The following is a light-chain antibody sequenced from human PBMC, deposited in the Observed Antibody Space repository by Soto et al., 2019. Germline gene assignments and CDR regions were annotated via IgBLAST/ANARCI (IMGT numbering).Light chain of an antibody. V-gene: IGKV3-15*01. CDR1: QSVSSSY. J-gene: IGKJ1*01. CDR3: QQYNNWPAT. Sequence: EIVLTQSPGTVSLSPGERATLSCMASQSVSSSYLAWYQQKPGQAPRLLIYGASTRATGIPARFSGSGSGTEFTLTISSLQSEDFAVYYCQQYNNWPATFGQGTKVDIK. CDR2: GAS.